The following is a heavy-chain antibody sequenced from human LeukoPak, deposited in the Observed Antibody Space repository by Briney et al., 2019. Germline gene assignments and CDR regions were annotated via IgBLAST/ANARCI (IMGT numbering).Heavy chain of an antibody. J-gene: IGHJ6*02. V-gene: IGHV4-34*01. D-gene: IGHD2-8*02. CDR1: GGSFSGYY. Sequence: KPSETLSLTCAVYGGSFSGYYWSWIRQPPGKGLEWIGEINHSGSTNYNPSLKSRVTISVDTSKNQFSLKLSSVTAADTAVYYCARGPVRDDISWQIGTGVYYYYGMDVWGQGTTVTVSS. CDR3: ARGPVRDDISWQIGTGVYYYYGMDV. CDR2: INHSGST.